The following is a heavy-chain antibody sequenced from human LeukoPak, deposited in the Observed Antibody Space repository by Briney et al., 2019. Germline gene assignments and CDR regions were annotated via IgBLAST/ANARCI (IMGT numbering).Heavy chain of an antibody. CDR3: ARGRGSYLLRDAEYFQY. J-gene: IGHJ1*01. V-gene: IGHV3-30-3*01. D-gene: IGHD1-26*01. CDR2: ISYDGSNN. CDR1: GFTFSTYA. Sequence: GRSLRLSCAASGFTFSTYAMHWVRQAPRKGLEWVAIISYDGSNNFYADSVKGRFTISRDNSKNTLHLQMNSLRAEDTAVYYCARGRGSYLLRDAEYFQYWGQGTLVTVSS.